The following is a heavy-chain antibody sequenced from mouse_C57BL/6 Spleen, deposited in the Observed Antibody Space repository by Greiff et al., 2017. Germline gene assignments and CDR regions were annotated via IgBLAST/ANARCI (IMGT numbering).Heavy chain of an antibody. CDR3: ARDGYGNYDFDD. D-gene: IGHD2-10*02. J-gene: IGHJ2*01. CDR1: GYAFSSYW. Sequence: QVQLQQSGAELVKPGASVKISCKASGYAFSSYWMNWVKQRPGKGLEWIGQIYPGDGDTNYNGKFKGKATLTADHSSSTAYMQLRSLTAEDTAVYFGARDGYGNYDFDDWGQGTTLTVSS. CDR2: IYPGDGDT. V-gene: IGHV1-80*01.